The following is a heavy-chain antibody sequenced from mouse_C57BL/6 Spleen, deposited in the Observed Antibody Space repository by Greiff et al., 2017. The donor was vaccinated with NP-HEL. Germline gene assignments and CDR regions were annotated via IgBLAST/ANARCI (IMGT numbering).Heavy chain of an antibody. Sequence: EVQGVESGGGLVQPKGSLKLSCAASGFSFTTYAMNWVRQAPGKGLEWVARIRSKSNNYATYYADSVKDRFTISRDDSESMLYLQMNNLKTEDTAMYYCVRGYYSNYYYAMDYWGQGTSVTVSS. CDR2: IRSKSNNYAT. CDR1: GFSFTTYA. V-gene: IGHV10-1*01. J-gene: IGHJ4*01. CDR3: VRGYYSNYYYAMDY. D-gene: IGHD2-5*01.